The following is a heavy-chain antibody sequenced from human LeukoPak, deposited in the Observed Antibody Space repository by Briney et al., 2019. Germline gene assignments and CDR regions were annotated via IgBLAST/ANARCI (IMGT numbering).Heavy chain of an antibody. Sequence: GGSLRLSCAASGFTFDDYGMSWVRQAPGKGLEWVSGINWNGGRTGYADSVKGRFTISRDNAKNSLHLQMNSLRVEDTALYYCARGGYSYGYRFFEYWGQGTLVTVSS. CDR1: GFTFDDYG. CDR3: ARGGYSYGYRFFEY. D-gene: IGHD5-18*01. CDR2: INWNGGRT. V-gene: IGHV3-20*04. J-gene: IGHJ4*02.